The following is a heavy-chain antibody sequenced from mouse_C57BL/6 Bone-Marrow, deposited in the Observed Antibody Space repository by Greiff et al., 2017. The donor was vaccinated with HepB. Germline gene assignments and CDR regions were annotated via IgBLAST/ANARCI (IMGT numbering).Heavy chain of an antibody. CDR2: IDPSDSET. CDR1: GYTFTSYW. J-gene: IGHJ3*01. CDR3: ARGGQLRLPLFAY. D-gene: IGHD3-2*02. V-gene: IGHV1-52*01. Sequence: VQLQQPGAELVRPGSSVKLSCKASGYTFTSYWMHWVKQRPIQGLEWIGNIDPSDSETHYNQKFKDKATLTVDKSSSPAYMQLSSLTSEDSAVYYCARGGQLRLPLFAYWGQGTLVTVSA.